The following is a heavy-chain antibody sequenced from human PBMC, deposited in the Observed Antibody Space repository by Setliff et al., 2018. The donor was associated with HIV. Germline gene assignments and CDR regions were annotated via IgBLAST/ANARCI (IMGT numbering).Heavy chain of an antibody. CDR2: IYTSGST. J-gene: IGHJ6*03. CDR3: GNQAVVPADMDYYYYIDV. Sequence: PSETLSLTCTVSGGSMSTYYWSWIRQPPGKGLEWIGYIYTSGSTNYNPSLKSRVTISVDTSKNQFSLKLSSVTAADTAVYYCGNQAVVPADMDYYYYIDVWGKGTTVTVSS. CDR1: GGSMSTYY. V-gene: IGHV4-4*08. D-gene: IGHD2-2*01.